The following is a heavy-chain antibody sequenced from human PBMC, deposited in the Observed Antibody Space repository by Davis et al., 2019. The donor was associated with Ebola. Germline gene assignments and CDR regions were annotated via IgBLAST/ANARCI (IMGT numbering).Heavy chain of an antibody. CDR3: TTPGGQDSGYDVFEI. D-gene: IGHD5-12*01. V-gene: IGHV1-24*01. CDR1: GNTLSELS. CDR2: FDPADGDT. Sequence: ASVQVSCQVSGNTLSELSMHWARQAPREGLEWLGGFDPADGDTLYAQKNQGRIAVTEDTSTDTAYMYLGSLRSEDTALYYWTTPGGQDSGYDVFEIWGQGTMVTVSS. J-gene: IGHJ3*02.